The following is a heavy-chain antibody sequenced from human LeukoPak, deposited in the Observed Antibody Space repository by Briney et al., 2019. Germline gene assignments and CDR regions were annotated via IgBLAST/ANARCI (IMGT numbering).Heavy chain of an antibody. Sequence: GGSLTLSCAASGFTFSSYEMNWVRQAPGKGLEWISYISSSGSTIYYADSVKGRFTISRDNAKNSLYLQMNSLRAEDTAVYYCAELGITMIGGVWGKGTTVTISS. CDR2: ISSSGSTI. J-gene: IGHJ6*04. CDR3: AELGITMIGGV. CDR1: GFTFSSYE. V-gene: IGHV3-48*03. D-gene: IGHD3-10*02.